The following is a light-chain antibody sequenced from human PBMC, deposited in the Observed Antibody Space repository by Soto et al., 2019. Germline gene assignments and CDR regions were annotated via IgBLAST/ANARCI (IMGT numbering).Light chain of an antibody. CDR3: FSYAGSSTVGV. CDR2: EGS. CDR1: SSDVGSYNL. Sequence: QSALTQPASVSGSPGQSITISCTGTSSDVGSYNLVSWYQQHPGKAPKLMIYEGSKRPSGVPNRFSGSKSGNTASLTISGLQAEDEADYYCFSYAGSSTVGVFGGGTQLTLL. J-gene: IGLJ3*02. V-gene: IGLV2-23*03.